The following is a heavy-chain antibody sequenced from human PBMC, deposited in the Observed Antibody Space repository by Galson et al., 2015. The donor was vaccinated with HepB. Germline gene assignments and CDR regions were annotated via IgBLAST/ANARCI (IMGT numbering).Heavy chain of an antibody. CDR3: AREYSSSLEVGYYYYMDV. J-gene: IGHJ6*03. CDR1: GYSISSGYY. D-gene: IGHD6-13*01. V-gene: IGHV4-38-2*02. Sequence: ETLSLTCTVSGYSISSGYYWGWIRQPPGKGLEWIGSIYHSGSTYYNPSLTSRVTISVDTSKNQFSLKLSSVTAADTAVYYCAREYSSSLEVGYYYYMDVWGKGTTVTVSS. CDR2: IYHSGST.